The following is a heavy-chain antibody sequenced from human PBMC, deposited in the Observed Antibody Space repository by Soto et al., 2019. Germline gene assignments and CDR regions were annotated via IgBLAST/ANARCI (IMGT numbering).Heavy chain of an antibody. V-gene: IGHV1-2*04. D-gene: IGHD6-13*01. Sequence: ASVKVSCTASGYTFTGYYMHWVRQAPGQGLEWMGWINPNSGGTNYAQKFQGWVTMTRDTSISTAYMELSRLRSDDTAVYYCARDPRAYSSSWYLDYWGQGTLVTVS. CDR1: GYTFTGYY. J-gene: IGHJ4*02. CDR2: INPNSGGT. CDR3: ARDPRAYSSSWYLDY.